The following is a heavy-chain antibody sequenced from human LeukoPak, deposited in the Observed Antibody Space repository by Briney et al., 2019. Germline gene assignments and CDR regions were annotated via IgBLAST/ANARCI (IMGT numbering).Heavy chain of an antibody. CDR1: GYTFTSNY. CDR2: IYPRDGST. CDR3: ARDHEGFDY. J-gene: IGHJ4*02. V-gene: IGHV1-46*01. Sequence: ASVKVSCKASGYTFTSNYIHWVRQAPGQGLEWMGMIYPRDGSTSYAQKFQGRVTVTRDTSTSTVHRELSGLRSEDTAVYYCARDHEGFDYWGQGPRVNVSS.